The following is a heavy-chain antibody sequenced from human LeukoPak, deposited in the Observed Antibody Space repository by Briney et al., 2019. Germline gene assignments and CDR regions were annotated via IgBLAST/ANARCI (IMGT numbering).Heavy chain of an antibody. Sequence: ASVKVSCKASGYTFTSYGISWVRQAPGQGLEWMGWISAYNGNTNYAQKLQGRVTMITDTSTSTAHMELRSPRSDDTAVYYCARDHGDIVVVTAIQGLSWFDPWGQGTLVTVSS. J-gene: IGHJ5*02. CDR3: ARDHGDIVVVTAIQGLSWFDP. CDR1: GYTFTSYG. V-gene: IGHV1-18*01. D-gene: IGHD2-21*02. CDR2: ISAYNGNT.